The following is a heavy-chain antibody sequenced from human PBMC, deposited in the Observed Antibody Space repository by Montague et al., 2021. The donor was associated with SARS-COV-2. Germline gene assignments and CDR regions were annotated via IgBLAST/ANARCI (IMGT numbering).Heavy chain of an antibody. CDR3: ATEGLSVFGVVIYAYHI. D-gene: IGHD3-3*01. CDR2: FDPAQGET. Sequence: SVKVSCKVSGYTVTESAMHWLRPAPGKGLEWMGSFDPAQGETVYAQNFQDRVTMTEDTSTDTAYMELSSLRLEDTAVYYSATEGLSVFGVVIYAYHIWGPGTIVTDSS. V-gene: IGHV1-24*01. J-gene: IGHJ3*02. CDR1: GYTVTESA.